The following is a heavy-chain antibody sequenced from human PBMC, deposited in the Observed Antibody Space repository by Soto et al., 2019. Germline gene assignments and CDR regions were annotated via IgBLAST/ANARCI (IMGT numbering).Heavy chain of an antibody. CDR2: IFHDGTA. Sequence: TLSLTCAVSGVSISSGNWWTWVRQTPQRGLEYIGEIFHDGTANYYPSFERRVAISVDTSKNQFSLKLTSVTAADTAIYFCARAERFPRSWFDSWGQGTQVTVSS. CDR1: GVSISSGNW. V-gene: IGHV4-4*01. CDR3: ARAERFPRSWFDS. J-gene: IGHJ5*01.